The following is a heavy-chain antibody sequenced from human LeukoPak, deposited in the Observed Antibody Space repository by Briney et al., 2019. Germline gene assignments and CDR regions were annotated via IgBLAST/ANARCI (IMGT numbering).Heavy chain of an antibody. CDR1: GGSISSGGYY. CDR3: ARVKPSHTAMVFSPHHFDY. Sequence: PSETLSLTCTVSGGSISSGGYYWSWIRQHPGKGLEWIGYIYYSGSTYYNPSLKSRVTISVDTSKNQFSLKLSSVTAADTAVYYCARVKPSHTAMVFSPHHFDYWGQGTLVTVSS. CDR2: IYYSGST. J-gene: IGHJ4*02. V-gene: IGHV4-31*03. D-gene: IGHD5-18*01.